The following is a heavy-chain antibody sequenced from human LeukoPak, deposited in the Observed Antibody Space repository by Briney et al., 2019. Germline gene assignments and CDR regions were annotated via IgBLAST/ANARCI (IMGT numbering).Heavy chain of an antibody. CDR1: GFTFSRYG. Sequence: GGSLRLSCAASGFTFSRYGMHWVRQAPGKGLEWVAVIWYDGSNKYYADSVKGRFTISRDNSKNTLYLQMNSLRAEDTAVYYCARRVPAASLGWFDPWGQGTLVTVSS. CDR2: IWYDGSNK. V-gene: IGHV3-33*01. CDR3: ARRVPAASLGWFDP. D-gene: IGHD2-2*01. J-gene: IGHJ5*02.